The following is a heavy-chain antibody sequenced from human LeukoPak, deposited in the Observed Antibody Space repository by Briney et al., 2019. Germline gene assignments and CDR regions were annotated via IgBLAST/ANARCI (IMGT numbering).Heavy chain of an antibody. J-gene: IGHJ4*02. CDR1: EFTFSNYW. CDR2: IKQDGSEK. V-gene: IGHV3-7*01. CDR3: ARDTPDSTFDY. Sequence: PGGSLRLSCAAFEFTFSNYWMSWVRQAPGKGLEWVANIKQDGSEKYYVDSVKGRFTISRDNAKKSLYLQMNSLRAEDTAVYYCARDTPDSTFDYWGQGTLVTVSS. D-gene: IGHD2/OR15-2a*01.